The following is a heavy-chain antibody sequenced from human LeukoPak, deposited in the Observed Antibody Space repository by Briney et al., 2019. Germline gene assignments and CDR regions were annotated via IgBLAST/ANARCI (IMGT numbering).Heavy chain of an antibody. D-gene: IGHD2-15*01. J-gene: IGHJ3*02. CDR1: GFTFTKYA. CDR3: ARAWSAPLENAFDI. V-gene: IGHV3-64*01. Sequence: PGGSLRLSCAASGFTFTKYAIKWVRQAPGKGLEYVSSISTNGGSTYYANSVKGRFTISRDNSKNMVYLQMGSLRAEDMALYYCARAWSAPLENAFDIWGQGTMVTVSS. CDR2: ISTNGGST.